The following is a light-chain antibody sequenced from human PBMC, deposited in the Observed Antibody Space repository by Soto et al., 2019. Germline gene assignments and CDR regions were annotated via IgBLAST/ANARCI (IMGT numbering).Light chain of an antibody. CDR2: ENN. J-gene: IGLJ3*02. CDR1: SSNIGNNY. V-gene: IGLV1-51*02. Sequence: QSVLTQPPSVSAAAGQKVTISCSGSSSNIGNNYVSWYQQLPGTAPKLLIYENNKRPSGIPDRFSGSKSGTSATLGITGLQTGDEADYYCATWDNSLTAGLFGGGTKLTVL. CDR3: ATWDNSLTAGL.